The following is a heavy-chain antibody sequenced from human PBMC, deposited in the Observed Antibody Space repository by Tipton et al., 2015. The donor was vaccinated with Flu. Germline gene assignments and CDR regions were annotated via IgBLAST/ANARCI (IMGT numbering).Heavy chain of an antibody. Sequence: TLSLTCAVSGYSISSGYYWGWIRQPPGKGLEWIGSIYHSGSTYYNPSLKSRVTISVDTSKNQFSLKLSSVTAADTAVYYCARDQGRWELLRPFDYWGQGTLVTVSS. CDR1: GYSISSGYY. CDR3: ARDQGRWELLRPFDY. D-gene: IGHD1-26*01. CDR2: IYHSGST. V-gene: IGHV4-38-2*02. J-gene: IGHJ4*02.